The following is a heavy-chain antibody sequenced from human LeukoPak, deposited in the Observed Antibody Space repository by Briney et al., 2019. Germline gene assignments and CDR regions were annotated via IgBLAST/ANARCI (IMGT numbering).Heavy chain of an antibody. V-gene: IGHV4-59*01. CDR1: GGPNSRYY. CDR2: IYYSGST. Sequence: SETLSLTCTVSGGPNSRYYGRWIRKPPGKGLEGIGYIYYSGSTNYNPSLKSRGTISVDTSKNQFSLKLISVTAADAAVYYCARGLSSYFDYWGQGTLVTVPS. J-gene: IGHJ4*02. CDR3: ARGLSSYFDY. D-gene: IGHD2-2*01.